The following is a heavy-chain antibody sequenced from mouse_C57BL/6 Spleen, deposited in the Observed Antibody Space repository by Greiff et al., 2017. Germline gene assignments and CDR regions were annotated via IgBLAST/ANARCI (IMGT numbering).Heavy chain of an antibody. D-gene: IGHD4-1*01. CDR2: IYPSDSET. J-gene: IGHJ2*01. CDR1: GYTFTSYW. V-gene: IGHV1-61*01. CDR3: AREAGRYYFDY. Sequence: QVQLKQPGAELVRPGSSVKLSCKASGYTFTSYWMDWVKQRPGQGLEWIGNIYPSDSETHYNQKFKDKATLTVDKSSSTAYMQLSSLTSEDSAVYYCAREAGRYYFDYWGQGTTLTVSS.